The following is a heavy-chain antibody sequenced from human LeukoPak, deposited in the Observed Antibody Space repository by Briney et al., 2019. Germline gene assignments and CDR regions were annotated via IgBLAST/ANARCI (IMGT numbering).Heavy chain of an antibody. CDR1: GFTFSSYS. J-gene: IGHJ4*02. V-gene: IGHV3-21*01. D-gene: IGHD1-26*01. CDR2: ISCSSSYI. CDR3: AREVVGATGEY. Sequence: GGSLRLSCAASGFTFSSYSMNWVRQAPGKGLEGVSSISCSSSYIYYADSVKGRFTISRDNAKNSLYLQMNSLRAEDTAVYYCAREVVGATGEYWGQGTLVTVSS.